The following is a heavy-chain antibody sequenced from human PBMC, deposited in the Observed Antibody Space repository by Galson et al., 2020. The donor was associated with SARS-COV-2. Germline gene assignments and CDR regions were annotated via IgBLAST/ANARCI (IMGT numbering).Heavy chain of an antibody. D-gene: IGHD3-10*01. CDR3: ARTWITRTASRTFDY. Sequence: SGPTLVKPTQTLTLTCTFSGFSLSTSGMCVSWIRQPRGKALEWLARIDWDGDKHYSTSLKTRFTISKDTSKNQVVLIMTNMDPVDTATYYCARTWITRTASRTFDYWGQGTLVTVSS. CDR1: GFSLSTSGMC. CDR2: IDWDGDK. V-gene: IGHV2-70*11. J-gene: IGHJ4*02.